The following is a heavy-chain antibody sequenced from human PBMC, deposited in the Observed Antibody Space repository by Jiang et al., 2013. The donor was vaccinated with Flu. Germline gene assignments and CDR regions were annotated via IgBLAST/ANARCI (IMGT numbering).Heavy chain of an antibody. CDR3: ARVIYRIAVAGEGWFDP. J-gene: IGHJ5*02. CDR2: TYYRSQWYN. D-gene: IGHD6-19*01. Sequence: SQTLSLTCAVSGDSLSRNSGAWNWVRQSPSRGLEWLGRTYYRSQWYNDYAPSVKSRIAINPDTSKNQFSLQLNSVTPEDTAVYYCARVIYRIAVAGEGWFDPWGQGTLVTVSS. CDR1: GDSLSRNSGA. V-gene: IGHV6-1*01.